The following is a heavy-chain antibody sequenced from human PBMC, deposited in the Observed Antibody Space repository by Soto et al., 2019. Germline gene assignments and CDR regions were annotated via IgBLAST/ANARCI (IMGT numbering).Heavy chain of an antibody. CDR1: GFTFSSYS. Sequence: EVQLVESGGGLVKPGGSLRLSCADSGFTFSSYSMNWVRQAPGKGLEWVSSISSSSSYIYYADSVKGRFTISRDNAKNSLYLQMNSLRAEDTAVYYCARDISNRVVPAAFFDYWGQGTLVTVSS. V-gene: IGHV3-21*01. J-gene: IGHJ4*02. D-gene: IGHD2-2*01. CDR2: ISSSSSYI. CDR3: ARDISNRVVPAAFFDY.